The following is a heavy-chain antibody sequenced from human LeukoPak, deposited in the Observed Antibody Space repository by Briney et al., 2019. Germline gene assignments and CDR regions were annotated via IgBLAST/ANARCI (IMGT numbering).Heavy chain of an antibody. J-gene: IGHJ3*02. CDR2: INHSGST. CDR3: ARGVLDDAFDI. D-gene: IGHD1-1*01. V-gene: IGHV4-34*01. CDR1: VGSFRGYY. Sequence: WEPRPLPCAVYVGSFRGYYGSGSPRPPGKGREWIGEINHSGSTNYNPSLKSRVTISVDTSKNQFSLKLSSVTAADTAVYYCARGVLDDAFDIWGQGTMVTVSS.